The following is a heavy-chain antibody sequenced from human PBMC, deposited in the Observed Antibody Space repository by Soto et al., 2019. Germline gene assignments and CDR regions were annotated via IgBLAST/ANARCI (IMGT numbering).Heavy chain of an antibody. CDR1: GFTFSSYA. D-gene: IGHD5-12*01. J-gene: IGHJ4*02. Sequence: GGSLRLSCAASGFTFSSYAMSWVRQAPGKGLEWVSAISGSGGSTYYADSVKGRFTISRDNSKNTLYLQMNSLRAEDTAVYYCAKVGGRILAEKNYFDYWGQGTLVTVSS. CDR2: ISGSGGST. V-gene: IGHV3-23*01. CDR3: AKVGGRILAEKNYFDY.